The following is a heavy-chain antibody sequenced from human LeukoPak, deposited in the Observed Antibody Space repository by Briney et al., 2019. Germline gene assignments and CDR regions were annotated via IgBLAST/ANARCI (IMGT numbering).Heavy chain of an antibody. CDR1: GFTFSSYA. CDR2: ISGSGCST. V-gene: IGHV3-23*01. CDR3: AKSWAGPHYSMDV. J-gene: IGHJ6*04. Sequence: PGGSLRLSCAASGFTFSSYAMSWVRQAPGKGLEWVSAISGSGCSTYYADAVKGRFTISRDNSKNTLYLQMNSLRAEDTAVYYCAKSWAGPHYSMDVWGKGATVTVSS. D-gene: IGHD3-10*01.